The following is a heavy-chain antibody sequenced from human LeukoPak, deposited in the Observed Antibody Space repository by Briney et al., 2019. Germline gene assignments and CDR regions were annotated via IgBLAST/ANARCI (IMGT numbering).Heavy chain of an antibody. Sequence: SETLPLTCTISGGAINSYYWTWIRQAPGRGLEWIGYVFFGGSTDYSPSLKSRVTISVDTSKNQFSLKLTSMAAADTAVYYCARGRRARWGHADPSAHPHTFDIWGQGTLVTVSS. J-gene: IGHJ3*02. V-gene: IGHV4-59*01. CDR2: VFFGGST. D-gene: IGHD3-16*01. CDR1: GGAINSYY. CDR3: ARGRRARWGHADPSAHPHTFDI.